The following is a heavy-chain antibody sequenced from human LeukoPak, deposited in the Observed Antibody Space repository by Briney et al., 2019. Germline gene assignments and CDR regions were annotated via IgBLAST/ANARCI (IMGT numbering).Heavy chain of an antibody. D-gene: IGHD6-19*01. CDR3: ARGVRDSSGWYGY. CDR1: GGSFSGYY. Sequence: SETLSLTCAVYGGSFSGYYWSWIRQPPGKGLEWIGVINYSGSTNYSPSLKSRVTISVDTSKTQFSLKLSSVTAADTAVYYCARGVRDSSGWYGYWGQGTLVIVSS. V-gene: IGHV4-34*01. J-gene: IGHJ4*02. CDR2: INYSGST.